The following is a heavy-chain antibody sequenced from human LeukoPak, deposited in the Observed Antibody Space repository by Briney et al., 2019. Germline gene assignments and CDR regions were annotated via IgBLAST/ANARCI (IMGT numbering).Heavy chain of an antibody. D-gene: IGHD2-15*01. CDR3: ARERCSGGSCYSGNSYFDY. V-gene: IGHV3-20*04. CDR1: GFTFDDYG. Sequence: PGGSLRLSCAASGFTFDDYGMSWVRQAPGKGLEWVSGINWNGGSTGYADSVKGRFTISRDNAKNSLYLQMNSLRAEDTAVYYCARERCSGGSCYSGNSYFDYWGQGTLVTVSS. J-gene: IGHJ4*02. CDR2: INWNGGST.